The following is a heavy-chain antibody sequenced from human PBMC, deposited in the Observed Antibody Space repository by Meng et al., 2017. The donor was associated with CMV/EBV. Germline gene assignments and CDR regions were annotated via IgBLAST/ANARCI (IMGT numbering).Heavy chain of an antibody. J-gene: IGHJ4*02. D-gene: IGHD1-26*01. CDR2: IYYSGST. CDR3: ARASGSLISFDY. V-gene: IGHV4-61*01. Sequence: SETLSLTCTVSGGSVSSGSYYWSWIRQPPGKGLEWIGYIYYSGSTNYHPSLKSRVTISVDTSKNQFSLKLSSVTAADTAVYYCARASGSLISFDYWGQGTLVTVSS. CDR1: GGSVSSGSYY.